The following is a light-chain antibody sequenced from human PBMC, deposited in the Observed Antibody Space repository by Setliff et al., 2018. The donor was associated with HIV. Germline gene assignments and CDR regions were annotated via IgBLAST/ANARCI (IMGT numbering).Light chain of an antibody. Sequence: SALAQPASVSGSPGQSITISCTGTSSDVGSYNLVSWYQQHPGKAPKLMVSEVSKRPSGVSNRFSGSKSGNTASLTISGLQAEDEADYYCCSYAGSSTFGVFGGGTK. CDR1: SSDVGSYNL. V-gene: IGLV2-23*02. CDR3: CSYAGSSTFGV. J-gene: IGLJ2*01. CDR2: EVS.